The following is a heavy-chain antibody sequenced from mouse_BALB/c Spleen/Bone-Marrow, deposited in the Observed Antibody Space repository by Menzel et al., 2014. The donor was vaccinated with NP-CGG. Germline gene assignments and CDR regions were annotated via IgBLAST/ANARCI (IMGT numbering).Heavy chain of an antibody. V-gene: IGHV14-3*02. CDR3: ASYHYGYYFDY. CDR2: IDPANGNI. D-gene: IGHD2-4*01. J-gene: IGHJ2*01. CDR1: GFNIKDIY. Sequence: VQLKESGAELVKPGASVKLSCTASGFNIKDIYMHWVKQRPERGLEWIGRIDPANGNIKYDPKFQGKATITADTSSNTAYLQLSRLTSEDTAVYYCASYHYGYYFDYWGQGTTLTVSS.